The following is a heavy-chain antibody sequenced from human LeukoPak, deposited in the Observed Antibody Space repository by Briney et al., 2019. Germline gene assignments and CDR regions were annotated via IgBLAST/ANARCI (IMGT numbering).Heavy chain of an antibody. CDR1: GYIFTDYY. V-gene: IGHV1-2*02. D-gene: IGHD1-1*01. Sequence: ASVKVSCKASGYIFTDYYMHWVRQAPGQELGWMGWINPNSGGTNYAQKFQGRVTMTRDTSISTAYMELSRLRSDDTAVYYCARDPFTGTRGFWGQGTLVTVSS. CDR2: INPNSGGT. J-gene: IGHJ4*02. CDR3: ARDPFTGTRGF.